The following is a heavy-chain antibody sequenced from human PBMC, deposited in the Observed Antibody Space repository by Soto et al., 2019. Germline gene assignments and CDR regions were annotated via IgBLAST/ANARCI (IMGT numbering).Heavy chain of an antibody. CDR2: ISGSGGST. Sequence: EVQLLESGGGLVQPGGSLRLSCAASGFTFSSYAMSWVRQAPGKGLEWVSAISGSGGSTYYGDSVKGRFTISRDNSKNTLYLQRNSLRAEDTAVYYCAKDVQGSSWYLGYYYYGMDVWGQGTTVTVSS. J-gene: IGHJ6*02. D-gene: IGHD6-13*01. V-gene: IGHV3-23*01. CDR1: GFTFSSYA. CDR3: AKDVQGSSWYLGYYYYGMDV.